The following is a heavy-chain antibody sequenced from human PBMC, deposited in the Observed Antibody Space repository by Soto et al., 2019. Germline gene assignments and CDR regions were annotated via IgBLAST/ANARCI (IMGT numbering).Heavy chain of an antibody. CDR1: GFTFSSYW. V-gene: IGHV3-74*01. Sequence: GGSLRLSCAASGFTFSSYWMHWVRQAPGKGLVWVSRINSDGSSTSYADSVKGRFTISRDNAKNTLYLQMNSLRAEDTAVYYCARENYDFWSGYYEGFYFDYWGQGTLVTVSS. D-gene: IGHD3-3*01. CDR2: INSDGSST. CDR3: ARENYDFWSGYYEGFYFDY. J-gene: IGHJ4*02.